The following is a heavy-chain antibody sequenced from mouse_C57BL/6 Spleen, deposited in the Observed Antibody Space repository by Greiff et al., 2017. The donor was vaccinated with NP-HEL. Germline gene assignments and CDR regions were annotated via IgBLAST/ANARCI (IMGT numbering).Heavy chain of an antibody. CDR2: IYPGSGNT. D-gene: IGHD1-1*01. V-gene: IGHV1-66*01. J-gene: IGHJ1*03. CDR3: ARECNYGSRYFDV. CDR1: GYSFTSYY. Sequence: QVQLQQSGPELVKPGASVKISCKASGYSFTSYYIHWVKQRPGQGLEWIGWIYPGSGNTKYNEKFKGKATLTADTSSSTAYMQLSSLTSEDSAVYYCARECNYGSRYFDVWGTGTTVTVSS.